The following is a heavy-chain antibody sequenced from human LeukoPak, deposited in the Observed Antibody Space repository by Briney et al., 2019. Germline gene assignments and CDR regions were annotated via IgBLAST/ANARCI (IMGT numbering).Heavy chain of an antibody. CDR1: GGSFSGYY. CDR2: INHSGST. D-gene: IGHD3-22*01. Sequence: SETLSLTCAVYGGSFSGYYWSWLRQPPGKGLEWIGEINHSGSTNYNPSLKSRVTISVDTSKNQFSLKLSSVTAADTAVYYCASLDYDGFYFQHWSQGTLVTVSS. V-gene: IGHV4-34*01. J-gene: IGHJ1*01. CDR3: ASLDYDGFYFQH.